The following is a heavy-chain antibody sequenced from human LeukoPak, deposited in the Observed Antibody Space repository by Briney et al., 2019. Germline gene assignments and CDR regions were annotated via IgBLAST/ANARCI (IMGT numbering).Heavy chain of an antibody. CDR2: INPNSGGT. Sequence: ASVKVSCKASGYTFTGYYIHWVRQAPGQGLEWMGWINPNSGGTNYAQKFQGRVTMTRDTSISTAYMELSSLRSDDTAVYYCARDLIVATVGVDNWGQGTLVTVSS. CDR1: GYTFTGYY. CDR3: ARDLIVATVGVDN. V-gene: IGHV1-2*02. J-gene: IGHJ4*02. D-gene: IGHD5-12*01.